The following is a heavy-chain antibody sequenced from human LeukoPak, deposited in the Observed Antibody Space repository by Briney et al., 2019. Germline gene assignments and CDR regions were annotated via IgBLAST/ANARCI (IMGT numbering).Heavy chain of an antibody. D-gene: IGHD5-12*01. CDR1: GFTFSSYE. V-gene: IGHV3-48*03. CDR3: ARGWIDGMDV. Sequence: GGSLRPSCAASGFTFSSYEMNWVRQAPGKGLEWLSYISSSGSTIYYADSVKGRFTISRDNAKNSLYLQMNSLRAEDTAVYYCARGWIDGMDVWGQGTTVTVSS. J-gene: IGHJ6*02. CDR2: ISSSGSTI.